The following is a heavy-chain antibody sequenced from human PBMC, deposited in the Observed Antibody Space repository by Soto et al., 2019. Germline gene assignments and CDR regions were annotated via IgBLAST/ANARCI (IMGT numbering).Heavy chain of an antibody. CDR2: ISGSGGST. D-gene: IGHD6-19*01. Sequence: PGWSLRLSCAASGFTFSSSAMSWVRQAPGKGLEWVSAISGSGGSTYYADSVKGRFTISRDNSKNTLYLQMNSLRAEDTAVYYCAKVDSSGWYQGIFDYWGQGTLVTVSS. V-gene: IGHV3-23*01. CDR3: AKVDSSGWYQGIFDY. CDR1: GFTFSSSA. J-gene: IGHJ4*02.